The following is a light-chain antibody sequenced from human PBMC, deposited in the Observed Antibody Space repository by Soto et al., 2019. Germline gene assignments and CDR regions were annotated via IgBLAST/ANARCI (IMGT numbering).Light chain of an antibody. CDR3: SSYTSSSTLVL. CDR2: DVS. CDR1: SSDIGRYSY. V-gene: IGLV2-14*01. J-gene: IGLJ2*01. Sequence: QSALTQPASVSGSPGQSITITCTGTSSDIGRYSYVSWYQQHPGKAPKLMIYDVSDRPSGISNRFSGSKSDNTASLTISGLQAEDEADYHCSSYTSSSTLVLFGGGIKLTVL.